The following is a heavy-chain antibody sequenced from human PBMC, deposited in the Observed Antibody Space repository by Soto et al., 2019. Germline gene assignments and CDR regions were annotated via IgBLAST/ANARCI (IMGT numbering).Heavy chain of an antibody. D-gene: IGHD1-26*01. CDR3: ARRYTGSYYDY. CDR2: IYYSGST. V-gene: IGHV4-39*01. CDR1: GGSISTPNYY. J-gene: IGHJ4*02. Sequence: SETLSLTCTVSGGSISTPNYYWGWIRQPPGKGLEWIGSIYYSGSTYYNPSLKSRVTISVDTSRTQFSLRLTSVTAADTAVYYCARRYTGSYYDYWGQGTLVTVSS.